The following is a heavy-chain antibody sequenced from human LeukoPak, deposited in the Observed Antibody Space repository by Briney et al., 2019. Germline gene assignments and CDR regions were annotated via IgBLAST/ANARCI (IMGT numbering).Heavy chain of an antibody. CDR1: GFIFSDFA. CDR3: VREDYGEYYFDY. J-gene: IGHJ4*02. Sequence: PGTSLTPSCAASGFIFSDFAMHWVRQAPGKGLEWVAVISYHGNNKYYADSVKGQFAISRDNARNTLYLQMNSLRPEDAAVYSCVREDYGEYYFDYWGQGTPVTVSS. D-gene: IGHD4-17*01. CDR2: ISYHGNNK. V-gene: IGHV3-30*09.